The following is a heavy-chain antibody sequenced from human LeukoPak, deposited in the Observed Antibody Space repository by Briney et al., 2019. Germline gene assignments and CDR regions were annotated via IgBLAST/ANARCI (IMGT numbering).Heavy chain of an antibody. CDR3: ARGHYGLDV. J-gene: IGHJ6*02. Sequence: VGSLRLSCAASGFTVSDHYMSWIRQVPGEGLEWVSYISTSGTYTNYADSVKGRFTISRDNAKNSLYLQMNSLRAEDTAVYYCARGHYGLDVWGQGTTVTVSS. CDR2: ISTSGTYT. CDR1: GFTVSDHY. V-gene: IGHV3-11*03.